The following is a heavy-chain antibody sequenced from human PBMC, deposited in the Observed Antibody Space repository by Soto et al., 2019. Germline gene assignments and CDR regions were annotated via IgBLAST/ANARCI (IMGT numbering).Heavy chain of an antibody. Sequence: ASVKVSCKAIGYSFTSHYMHWVRQAPGQGLEWMGTIYPGGVNIGYAQKFKGRVTMTKDTSTSTVYMELNSLTSEDTAVYYCVRGRYGSEIHWGQGTKVTVSS. J-gene: IGHJ4*02. V-gene: IGHV1-46*01. CDR2: IYPGGVNI. D-gene: IGHD3-10*01. CDR1: GYSFTSHY. CDR3: VRGRYGSEIH.